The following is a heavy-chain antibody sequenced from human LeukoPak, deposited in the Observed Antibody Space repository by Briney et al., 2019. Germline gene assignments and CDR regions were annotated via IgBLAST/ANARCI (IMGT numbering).Heavy chain of an antibody. Sequence: GGSLRLSCAASGFTFSSYGMHWVRQAPGKGLEWVAVISYDGSNKYYADSVKGRFTISRDNSKHTLYLQMNSLRAEDTAVYYCAKQGVWDDFDIWGQGTMVTVSS. CDR1: GFTFSSYG. CDR2: ISYDGSNK. J-gene: IGHJ3*02. CDR3: AKQGVWDDFDI. V-gene: IGHV3-30*18.